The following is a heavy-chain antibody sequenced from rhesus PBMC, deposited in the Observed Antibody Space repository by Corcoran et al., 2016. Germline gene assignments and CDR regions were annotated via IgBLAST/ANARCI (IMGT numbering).Heavy chain of an antibody. Sequence: EVQLVEFWGGLVQHGGSLRLSCAGSGSHFGCFVFTLGRLVPEKGHEWFLSISNTVKTIYYADSVKGRFTVSRENAKNSLSLQMISLRAEDTALYYCTSQYSWNNDYWGQGVLVTVSS. CDR2: ISNTVKTI. CDR1: GSHFGCFV. D-gene: IGHD1-20*01. V-gene: IGHV3-7*01. J-gene: IGHJ4*01. CDR3: TSQYSWNNDY.